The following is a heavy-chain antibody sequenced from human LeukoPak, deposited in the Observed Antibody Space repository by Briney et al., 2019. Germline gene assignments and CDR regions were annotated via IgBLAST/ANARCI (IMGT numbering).Heavy chain of an antibody. CDR3: ARGYGSGSYYSDAFDI. J-gene: IGHJ3*02. CDR2: ISYDGSNK. D-gene: IGHD3-10*01. V-gene: IGHV3-30-3*01. Sequence: GGSLRLSCAASGFTFSSYAMHWVRQAPGKGLEWVAVISYDGSNKYYADSVKGRFTISRDNSKNTLYLQMNSLRAEDTAVYYCARGYGSGSYYSDAFDIWGQGTMVTVSS. CDR1: GFTFSSYA.